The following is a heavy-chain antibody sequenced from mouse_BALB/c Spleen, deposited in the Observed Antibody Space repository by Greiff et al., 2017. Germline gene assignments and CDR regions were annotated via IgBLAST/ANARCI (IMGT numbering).Heavy chain of an antibody. CDR1: GFTFSSFG. Sequence: EVQRVESGGGLVQPGGSRKLSCAASGFTFSSFGMHWVRQAPEQGLEWVAYISRGSSTTYYTDTVKGRCTISGDNPKNTLFLQMTSLRSEDTAMYYCARSGTLQRSYFDYWGQGTTLTVSA. V-gene: IGHV5-17*02. D-gene: IGHD1-1*01. J-gene: IGHJ2*01. CDR3: ARSGTLQRSYFDY. CDR2: ISRGSSTT.